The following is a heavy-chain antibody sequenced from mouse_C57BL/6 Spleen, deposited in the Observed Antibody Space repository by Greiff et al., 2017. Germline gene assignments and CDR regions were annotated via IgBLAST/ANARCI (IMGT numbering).Heavy chain of an antibody. CDR2: IYPGDGDT. D-gene: IGHD2-4*01. CDR1: GYAFSSSW. Sequence: QVQLQQSGPELVKPGASVKISCKASGYAFSSSWMNWVKQRPGKGLEWIGRIYPGDGDTNYNGKFKGKATLTADKSSSTAYMQLSSLTSEDSAVYFCARWTYYDYDGRHWYFDVWGTGTTVTVSS. V-gene: IGHV1-82*01. J-gene: IGHJ1*03. CDR3: ARWTYYDYDGRHWYFDV.